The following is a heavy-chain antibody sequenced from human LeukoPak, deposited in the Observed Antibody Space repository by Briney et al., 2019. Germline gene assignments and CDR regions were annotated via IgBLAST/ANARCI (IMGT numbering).Heavy chain of an antibody. Sequence: ASVKVSCKASGYTFTNYGISWVRQAPRQGLEWMGWISVYNGNTNYAQKLQGRVTMTTDTSTSTAYMELRSLRSDDTAVYYCARGGSYYDPAVYWGQGTLVTVSS. D-gene: IGHD1-26*01. V-gene: IGHV1-18*01. CDR1: GYTFTNYG. CDR3: ARGGSYYDPAVY. CDR2: ISVYNGNT. J-gene: IGHJ4*02.